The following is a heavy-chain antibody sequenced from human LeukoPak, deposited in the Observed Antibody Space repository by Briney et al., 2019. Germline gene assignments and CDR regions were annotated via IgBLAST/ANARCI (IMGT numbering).Heavy chain of an antibody. CDR2: INPNSGGT. D-gene: IGHD3-10*01. CDR1: GYTFTGYY. J-gene: IGHJ4*02. CDR3: ARDRLAIYGSGSYNY. V-gene: IGHV1-2*06. Sequence: ASVTVSCKASGYTFTGYYMHWVRQAPGQGLEWMGRINPNSGGTNYAQTFQGRVTMTRDTSISTAYMEVSRLRSDDTAVYYCARDRLAIYGSGSYNYWGQGTLVTVSS.